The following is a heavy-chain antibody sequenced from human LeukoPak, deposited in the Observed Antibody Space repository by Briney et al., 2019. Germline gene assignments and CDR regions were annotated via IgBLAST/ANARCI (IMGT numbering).Heavy chain of an antibody. Sequence: ASVKVSCKASGYAFTNYYMHWVRQAPGQGLEWMGIINPSGGSTSYAQKFQGRVTMTRDMSTSTVYMELSSLRSEDMAVYYCARAMVKEILLDYWGQGTLVTVSS. J-gene: IGHJ4*02. D-gene: IGHD2-15*01. CDR2: INPSGGST. CDR1: GYAFTNYY. V-gene: IGHV1-46*01. CDR3: ARAMVKEILLDY.